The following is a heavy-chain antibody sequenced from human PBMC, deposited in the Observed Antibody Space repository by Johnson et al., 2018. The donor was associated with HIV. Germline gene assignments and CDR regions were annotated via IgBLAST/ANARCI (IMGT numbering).Heavy chain of an antibody. CDR2: IWYDGSNK. V-gene: IGHV3-33*01. D-gene: IGHD1-26*01. CDR3: ARARLGELLWAFDI. Sequence: QVQLVESGGGVVQPGGSLRLSCAASGFTFSNYGMHWVRQAPGKGLEWVSVIWYDGSNKYYTDSVKGRFTIASDNSKNTLYLQRNSLRAEDTAVYYCARARLGELLWAFDIWGQGTGHRLF. J-gene: IGHJ3*02. CDR1: GFTFSNYG.